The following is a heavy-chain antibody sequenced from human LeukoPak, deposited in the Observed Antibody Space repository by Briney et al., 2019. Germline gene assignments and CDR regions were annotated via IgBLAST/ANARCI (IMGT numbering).Heavy chain of an antibody. CDR3: ARERGYLSIAAIYYFDY. CDR2: ISAYNGNT. V-gene: IGHV1-18*01. CDR1: GYTFTSYG. D-gene: IGHD6-6*01. Sequence: ASVKVSCKASGYTFTSYGISWVRQAPGQGLEWMGWISAYNGNTNYAQKPQGRVTMTTDTSTSTAYMELRSLRSDDTAVYYCARERGYLSIAAIYYFDYWGQGTLVTVSS. J-gene: IGHJ4*01.